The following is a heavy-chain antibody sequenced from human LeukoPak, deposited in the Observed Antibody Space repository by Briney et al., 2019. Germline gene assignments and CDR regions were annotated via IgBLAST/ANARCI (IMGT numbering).Heavy chain of an antibody. CDR3: ARGGSGWFGNYFDY. J-gene: IGHJ4*02. V-gene: IGHV4-59*11. D-gene: IGHD6-19*01. CDR1: GGSISSHY. CDR2: IYYSGST. Sequence: SETLSLTCTVSGGSISSHYWSWIRQPPGKGLEWIGYIYYSGSTNYNPSLKSRVTISVDTSKNQFSLKLSSVTAADTAVYYCARGGSGWFGNYFDYWGQGTLVTVSS.